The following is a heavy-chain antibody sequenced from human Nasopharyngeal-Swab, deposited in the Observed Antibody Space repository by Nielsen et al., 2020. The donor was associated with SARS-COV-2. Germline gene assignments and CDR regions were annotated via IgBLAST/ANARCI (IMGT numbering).Heavy chain of an antibody. J-gene: IGHJ4*02. CDR3: AREVTIFYFDY. CDR2: ISSSSSYI. V-gene: IGHV3-21*01. D-gene: IGHD2-21*02. Sequence: GESLKISRAASGFTFSSYSMNWVRQAPGKGLEWVSSISSSSSYIYYADSVKGRFTISRDNAKNSLYLQMNSLRAEDTAVYYCAREVTIFYFDYWGQGTLVTVSS. CDR1: GFTFSSYS.